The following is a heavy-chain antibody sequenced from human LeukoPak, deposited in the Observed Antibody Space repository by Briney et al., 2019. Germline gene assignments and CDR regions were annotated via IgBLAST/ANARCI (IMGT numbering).Heavy chain of an antibody. V-gene: IGHV4-39*07. Sequence: PSETLSLTCTVSGGSISSSSYYWGWIRQPPGKGMEWIGSIYYSGSTYYNPSLKSRVTISVDTSKNQFSLKLSSVTAPDTAVYYCARVSSSWQIYPQYYLDYWGQGTLVTVSS. CDR1: GGSISSSSYY. CDR3: ARVSSSWQIYPQYYLDY. D-gene: IGHD6-13*01. CDR2: IYYSGST. J-gene: IGHJ4*02.